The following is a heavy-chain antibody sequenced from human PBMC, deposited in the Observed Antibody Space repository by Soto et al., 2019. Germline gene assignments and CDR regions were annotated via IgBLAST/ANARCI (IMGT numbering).Heavy chain of an antibody. Sequence: QVQLVQSGPEVKKPGASVRVSCKASGYTFTGYYIHWVRQAPGQGLEWMGWVSPLSGGTNLAQRFQGRVTLTRDTSINTAYMDLSSLRSGDTALYFCAREFDSGDFGLDVWGQGTTVSVSS. D-gene: IGHD4-17*01. V-gene: IGHV1-2*02. J-gene: IGHJ6*02. CDR3: AREFDSGDFGLDV. CDR1: GYTFTGYY. CDR2: VSPLSGGT.